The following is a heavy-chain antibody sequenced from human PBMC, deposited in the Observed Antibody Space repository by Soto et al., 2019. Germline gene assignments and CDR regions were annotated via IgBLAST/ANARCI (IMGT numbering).Heavy chain of an antibody. CDR1: GFTFSSYA. J-gene: IGHJ3*02. CDR2: ISGSGSYI. CDR3: AILGYGDSGDAFDI. Sequence: EVQLVESGGGLVKPGGSLRLSCAASGFTFSSYAMNWVRQAPGKGLEWVSAISGSGSYIDYADSVKGRFTISRDNAKNSLYLQMNSVRAEDTAVYYCAILGYGDSGDAFDIWGQGTMVTVSS. V-gene: IGHV3-21*01. D-gene: IGHD4-17*01.